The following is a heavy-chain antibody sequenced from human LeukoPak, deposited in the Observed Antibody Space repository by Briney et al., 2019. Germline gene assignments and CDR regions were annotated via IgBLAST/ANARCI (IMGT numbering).Heavy chain of an antibody. Sequence: PAGSLRLSCAASGFTFSSYSMNWVRQAPGKGLEWVSSISSGSSYIHYADSVKGVFTISRDNATKSLYLQMNSLSAEDTAVYYCTRVGWGQEWELLELDYWGQGTLVTVSS. D-gene: IGHD1-26*01. CDR2: ISSGSSYI. J-gene: IGHJ4*02. CDR3: TRVGWGQEWELLELDY. CDR1: GFTFSSYS. V-gene: IGHV3-21*01.